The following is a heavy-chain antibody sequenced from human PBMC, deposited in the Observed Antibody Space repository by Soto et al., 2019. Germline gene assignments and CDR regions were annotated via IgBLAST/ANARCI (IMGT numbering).Heavy chain of an antibody. J-gene: IGHJ4*02. CDR3: ARGTAIYYFDY. V-gene: IGHV4-59*01. Sequence: SETLSLTCTVSGGSISSYYWSWIRQPPGKGLEWIGYIYYSGSTNYNPSLKSRVTISVDTSKNQFSLKLSSVTAADTAVYYCARGTAIYYFDYWGQGTLVTVSS. CDR1: GGSISSYY. CDR2: IYYSGST. D-gene: IGHD3-3*01.